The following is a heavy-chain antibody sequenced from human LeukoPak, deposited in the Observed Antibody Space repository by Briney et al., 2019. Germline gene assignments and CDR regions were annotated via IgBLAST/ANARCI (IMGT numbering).Heavy chain of an antibody. Sequence: PGGSLRLSCAASGFTFSSYSMNWVRQAPGKGLEWVSSISSSSSYIYYADSVKGRFTISRDNAKNSLYLQMNSLRAEDTAVYYCARPGGGAIRGYLDYWGQGTLVAVSS. CDR1: GFTFSSYS. V-gene: IGHV3-21*01. D-gene: IGHD3-10*01. CDR2: ISSSSSYI. J-gene: IGHJ4*02. CDR3: ARPGGGAIRGYLDY.